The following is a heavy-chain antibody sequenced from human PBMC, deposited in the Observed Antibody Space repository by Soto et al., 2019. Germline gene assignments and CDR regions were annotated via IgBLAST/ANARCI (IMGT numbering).Heavy chain of an antibody. J-gene: IGHJ4*02. CDR3: ASRGAYDSSGYYSIDY. V-gene: IGHV1-69*13. CDR1: GGTFSSYA. D-gene: IGHD3-22*01. Sequence: SVKVSCKASGGTFSSYAISWVRQAPGQGLEWMGGIIPIFGTANYAQKFQGRVTITADESTSTAYMELSSLRSEDTAVYYCASRGAYDSSGYYSIDYWGQGTLVTVSS. CDR2: IIPIFGTA.